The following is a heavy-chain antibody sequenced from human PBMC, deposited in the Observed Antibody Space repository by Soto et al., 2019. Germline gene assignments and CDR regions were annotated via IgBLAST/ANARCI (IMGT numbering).Heavy chain of an antibody. V-gene: IGHV3-33*01. Sequence: QVQLVESGGGVVQPGRSLRLSCAASGFTFSSYGMHWVRQAPGKGLEWVAVIWYDGSNKYYADSVKGRFTISRDNSKNTLYLQMNSLRAEDTAVYYCARGGRSKIPGLPRGYYYYGMDVWGQGTTVTVSS. J-gene: IGHJ6*02. CDR3: ARGGRSKIPGLPRGYYYYGMDV. D-gene: IGHD2-2*01. CDR2: IWYDGSNK. CDR1: GFTFSSYG.